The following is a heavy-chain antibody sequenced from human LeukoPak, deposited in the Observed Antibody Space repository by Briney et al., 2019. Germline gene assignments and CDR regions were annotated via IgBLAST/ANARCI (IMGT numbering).Heavy chain of an antibody. V-gene: IGHV3-48*03. CDR2: ISSSGSTI. CDR3: ARGAILWFGEQIYYYYYMDV. D-gene: IGHD3-10*01. J-gene: IGHJ6*03. CDR1: GFTFSSYE. Sequence: GGSLRLSCAASGFTFSSYEMNWVRQAPGKGLEWVSYISSSGSTIYYADSVKGRFTISRDNAKNSLYLQMNSLRAEDTAVYYCARGAILWFGEQIYYYYYMDVWGKGTTVTISS.